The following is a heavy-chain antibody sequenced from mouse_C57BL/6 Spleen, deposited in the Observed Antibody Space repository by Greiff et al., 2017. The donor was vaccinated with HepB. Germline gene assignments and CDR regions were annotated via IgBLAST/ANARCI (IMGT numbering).Heavy chain of an antibody. D-gene: IGHD4-1*02. CDR1: GFSLTSYA. CDR2: IWTGGGT. CDR3: ARGSLVAPTGTSAMDY. J-gene: IGHJ4*01. Sequence: QVQLQQSGPGLVAPSQSLSITCTVSGFSLTSYAISWVRQPPGKGLEWLGVIWTGGGTNYNSALKSRLSISKDNSKSQVFLKMNSLQTDDTARYYCARGSLVAPTGTSAMDYWGQGTSVTVSS. V-gene: IGHV2-9-1*01.